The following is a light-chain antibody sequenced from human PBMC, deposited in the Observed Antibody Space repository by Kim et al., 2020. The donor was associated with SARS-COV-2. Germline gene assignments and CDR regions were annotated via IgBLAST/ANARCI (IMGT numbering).Light chain of an antibody. CDR2: GAT. J-gene: IGKJ2*01. Sequence: EIVLTQSPGTLSLSPGEIATLSCRASQSVSSSFLAWYQQRPGQAPRLLIYGATTRATGIPDRFSGSGSGRDFTLTISRLEPEDFAVYYCQHYGASPPYTFGRGTKLEI. CDR1: QSVSSSF. V-gene: IGKV3-20*01. CDR3: QHYGASPPYT.